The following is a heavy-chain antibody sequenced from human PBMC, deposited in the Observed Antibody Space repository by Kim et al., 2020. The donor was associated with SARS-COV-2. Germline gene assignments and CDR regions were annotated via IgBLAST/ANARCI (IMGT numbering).Heavy chain of an antibody. CDR1: GYTFTSYG. CDR3: ARGPPVGQWRGYYFDY. Sequence: ASVKVSCKASGYTFTSYGISWVRQAPGQGLEWMGWISAYNGNTNYAQKLQGRVTMTTDTSTSTAYMELRSLRSDDTAVYYCARGPPVGQWRGYYFDYWGQGTLVTVSS. V-gene: IGHV1-18*01. J-gene: IGHJ4*02. CDR2: ISAYNGNT. D-gene: IGHD6-19*01.